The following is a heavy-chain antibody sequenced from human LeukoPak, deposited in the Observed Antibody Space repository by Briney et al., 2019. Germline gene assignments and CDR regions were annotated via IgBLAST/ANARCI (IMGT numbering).Heavy chain of an antibody. J-gene: IGHJ4*02. CDR3: VRDRGTYRPIDY. Sequence: GGSLRLSCAASGFTFSSYSMNWVRQAPGKGLEWVSSISYTGTYICYADSVKGRFTISRDNAQNSLYLQMNSLRAEDTAIYYCVRDRGTYRPIDYWGQGTLVTVSS. CDR1: GFTFSSYS. D-gene: IGHD1-26*01. V-gene: IGHV3-21*04. CDR2: ISYTGTYI.